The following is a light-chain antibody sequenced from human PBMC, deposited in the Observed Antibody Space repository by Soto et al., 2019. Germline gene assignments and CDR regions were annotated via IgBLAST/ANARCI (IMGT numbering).Light chain of an antibody. Sequence: QSVLTQSPSASGTPGQRVSISCSGSTSNIGTNTVSWYQHVPGTAPKLPIYSNDQRPSAVPGRFSGSKSGTSASLAISGLLSEDEADYYCATWDDSLNVVFGGGTQLTVL. V-gene: IGLV1-44*01. J-gene: IGLJ2*01. CDR2: SND. CDR1: TSNIGTNT. CDR3: ATWDDSLNVV.